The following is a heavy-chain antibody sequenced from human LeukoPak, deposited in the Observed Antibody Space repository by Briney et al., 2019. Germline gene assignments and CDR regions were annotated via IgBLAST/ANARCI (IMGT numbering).Heavy chain of an antibody. CDR2: IIPIFGTA. D-gene: IGHD4-11*01. V-gene: IGHV1-69*13. CDR1: GGTFSSYA. CDR3: ARDFTVTTSHLDY. J-gene: IGHJ4*02. Sequence: GASVKVSCKASGGTFSSYAISWVRQAPGQGLEWMGGIIPIFGTANYAQKFQGRVTITADESTSTAYMELSSLRAEDTAVYYCARDFTVTTSHLDYWGQGTLVTVSS.